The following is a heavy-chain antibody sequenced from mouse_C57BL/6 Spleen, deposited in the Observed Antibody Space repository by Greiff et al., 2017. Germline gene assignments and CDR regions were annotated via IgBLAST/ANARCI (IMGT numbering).Heavy chain of an antibody. CDR2: INPNNGGT. D-gene: IGHD2-12*01. Sequence: EVQLQQSGPELVKPGASVKISCKASGYTFTDYYMNWVKQSHGMSLEWIGDINPNNGGTSYNQKFKGKATLTVDKSSSTAYMELRSLTSEDSAVYYCAQIATRDYWGQGTTLTVSS. V-gene: IGHV1-26*01. CDR1: GYTFTDYY. CDR3: AQIATRDY. J-gene: IGHJ2*01.